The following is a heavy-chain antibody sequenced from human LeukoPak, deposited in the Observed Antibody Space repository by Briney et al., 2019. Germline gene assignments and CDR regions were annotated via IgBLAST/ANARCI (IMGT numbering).Heavy chain of an antibody. D-gene: IGHD2-21*02. J-gene: IGHJ4*02. CDR3: ARGGIAYCGGDCYPHFDY. Sequence: GRSLRLSCAASGFTFSSYAMHWVRQAPGKGLEWVAVISYDGSNKYYADSVKGRFTISRDNSKNTLYLQMNSLGAEDTAVYYCARGGIAYCGGDCYPHFDYWGQGTLVTVSS. V-gene: IGHV3-30-3*01. CDR2: ISYDGSNK. CDR1: GFTFSSYA.